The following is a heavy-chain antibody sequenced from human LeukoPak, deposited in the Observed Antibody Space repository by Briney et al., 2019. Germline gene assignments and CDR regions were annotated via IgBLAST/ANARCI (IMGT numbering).Heavy chain of an antibody. V-gene: IGHV4-34*01. CDR1: GGSFSGYY. J-gene: IGHJ4*02. Sequence: SETLSLTCAVYGGSFSGYYWSWIRQPPGKGLEWIGEINHSGSTNYNPSLKSRVTISVDTSKNQFSLKLRSVTAADTAVYYCARGRIRYCSGGSCYQRPFFDYWGQGTLVTVSS. CDR2: INHSGST. CDR3: ARGRIRYCSGGSCYQRPFFDY. D-gene: IGHD2-15*01.